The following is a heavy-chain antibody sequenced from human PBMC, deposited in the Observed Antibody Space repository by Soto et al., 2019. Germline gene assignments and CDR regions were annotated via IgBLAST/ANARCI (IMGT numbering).Heavy chain of an antibody. CDR3: ARLYPRALWFGESMGDWFDP. CDR1: GGSISSGDYY. D-gene: IGHD3-10*01. Sequence: SETLSLTCTVSGGSISSGDYYWSWIGQPPGKGLEWIGYIYYSGSTYYNPSLKSRVTISVDTSKNQFSLKLSSVTAADTAVYYCARLYPRALWFGESMGDWFDPWGQGTLVTVSS. V-gene: IGHV4-30-4*01. J-gene: IGHJ5*02. CDR2: IYYSGST.